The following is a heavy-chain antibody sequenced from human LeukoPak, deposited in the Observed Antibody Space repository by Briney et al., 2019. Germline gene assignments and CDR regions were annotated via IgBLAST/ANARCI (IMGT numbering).Heavy chain of an antibody. CDR2: ISSNGGST. CDR1: GFTFSSYA. D-gene: IGHD5-24*01. Sequence: PGGSLRLSCSASGFTFSSYAMHWVRQAPGKGLEYVSAISSNGGSTYYADSVKGRFTISRDNSKNTLYLQMSSLRAEDTAVYYCARKRTDGYISYYFDYWGQGTLVTVSS. CDR3: ARKRTDGYISYYFDY. J-gene: IGHJ4*02. V-gene: IGHV3-64D*06.